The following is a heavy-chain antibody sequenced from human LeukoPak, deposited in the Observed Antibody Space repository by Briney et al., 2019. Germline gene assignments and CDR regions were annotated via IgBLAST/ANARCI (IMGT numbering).Heavy chain of an antibody. V-gene: IGHV1-2*02. D-gene: IGHD2-15*01. CDR1: GYTFTSYD. J-gene: IGHJ5*02. Sequence: ASVKVSCKASGYTFTSYDINWVRQATGQGLEWMGWINPNSGGTNYAQKFQGRVTMTRDTSISTAYMELSRLRSDDTAVYYCARQDIVVVVAATSNWFDPWGQGTLVTVSS. CDR3: ARQDIVVVVAATSNWFDP. CDR2: INPNSGGT.